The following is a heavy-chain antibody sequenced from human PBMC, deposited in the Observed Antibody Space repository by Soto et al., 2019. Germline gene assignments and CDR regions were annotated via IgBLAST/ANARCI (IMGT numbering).Heavy chain of an antibody. D-gene: IGHD3-3*01. CDR1: GFTFSSYG. CDR3: AKDTSEYDFWSGYYDY. V-gene: IGHV3-30*18. Sequence: PGGSLRLSCAASGFTFSSYGMHWVRQAPGKGLEWVAVISYDGSNKYYADSVKGRFTISRDNSKNTLYLQMNSLRAENTAVYYCAKDTSEYDFWSGYYDYWGQGTLVTVSS. J-gene: IGHJ4*02. CDR2: ISYDGSNK.